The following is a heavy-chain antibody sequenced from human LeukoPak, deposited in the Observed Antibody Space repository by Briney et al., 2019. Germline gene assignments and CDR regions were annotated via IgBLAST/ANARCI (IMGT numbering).Heavy chain of an antibody. CDR3: ARAPKSRQPTVTAYSFDI. D-gene: IGHD4-17*01. J-gene: IGHJ3*02. CDR2: ISAYNGNT. CDR1: GYTFTSYG. Sequence: ASVKVSCKASGYTFTSYGISWVRQAPGQGLEWMGWISAYNGNTNYAQKLQGRVTMTTDTSTSTVYMELSSLRSEDTAVYYCARAPKSRQPTVTAYSFDIWGQGTMVTVSS. V-gene: IGHV1-18*01.